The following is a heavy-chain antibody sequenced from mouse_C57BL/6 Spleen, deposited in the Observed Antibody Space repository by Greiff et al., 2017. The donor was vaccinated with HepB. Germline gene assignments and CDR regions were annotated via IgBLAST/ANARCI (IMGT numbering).Heavy chain of an antibody. J-gene: IGHJ4*01. CDR3: GIYYYGSSYAMDY. Sequence: QVQLQQSGPELVKPGASVKISCKASGYAFSSSWMNWVKQRPGKGLEWIGRIYPGDGDTNYNGKFKGKATLTADKSSSTAYMQLSSLTSEDSAVYFCGIYYYGSSYAMDYWGQGTSVTVSS. CDR1: GYAFSSSW. CDR2: IYPGDGDT. D-gene: IGHD1-1*01. V-gene: IGHV1-82*01.